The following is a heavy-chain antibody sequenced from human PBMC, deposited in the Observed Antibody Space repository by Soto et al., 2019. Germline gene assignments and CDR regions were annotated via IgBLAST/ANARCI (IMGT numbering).Heavy chain of an antibody. Sequence: TVSGGSISSGGYYWSWIRQHPGKGLEWIGYIYYSGSTYYNPSLKSRVTISVDTSKNQFSLKLSSVTAADTAVYYCARDSSGYWPAFDIWGQGTMVTVSS. V-gene: IGHV4-31*03. J-gene: IGHJ3*02. D-gene: IGHD3-22*01. CDR2: IYYSGST. CDR3: ARDSSGYWPAFDI. CDR1: GGSISSGGYY.